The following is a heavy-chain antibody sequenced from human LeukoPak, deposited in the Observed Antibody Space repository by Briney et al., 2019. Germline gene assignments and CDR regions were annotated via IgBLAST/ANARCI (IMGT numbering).Heavy chain of an antibody. CDR3: ARFVGSDYTGSFDL. D-gene: IGHD3-10*01. V-gene: IGHV3-33*01. Sequence: WXXQAPGKGXEWLGYIWYDGSNPDYVDPVKGRFTISRGNSKNTVYLQMNSLRTEDTAVYHCARFVGSDYTGSFDLWGQGTPVTVSS. CDR2: IWYDGSNP. J-gene: IGHJ4*02.